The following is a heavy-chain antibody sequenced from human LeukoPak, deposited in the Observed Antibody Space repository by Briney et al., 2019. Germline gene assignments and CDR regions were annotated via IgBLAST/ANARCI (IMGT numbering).Heavy chain of an antibody. V-gene: IGHV1-18*01. Sequence: GASVKVSCKASGYTSTSYGISWVRQAPGQGLEWMGWISAYNGNTNYAQKLQGRVTMTTDTSTSTAYMELRSLRSDDTAVYYCARNRPWGGYDFWSGYPQNNGMDVWGQGTTVTVSS. CDR3: ARNRPWGGYDFWSGYPQNNGMDV. J-gene: IGHJ6*02. CDR2: ISAYNGNT. D-gene: IGHD3-3*01. CDR1: GYTSTSYG.